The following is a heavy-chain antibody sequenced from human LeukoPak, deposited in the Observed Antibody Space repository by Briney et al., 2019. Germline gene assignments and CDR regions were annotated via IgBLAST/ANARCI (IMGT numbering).Heavy chain of an antibody. CDR1: GGSFSGYY. CDR2: INHSEST. D-gene: IGHD3-22*01. CDR3: ARSPYYYDSSGYPIDY. V-gene: IGHV4-34*01. Sequence: PSETLSLTCAVYGGSFSGYYWSWIRQPPGKGLEWIGEINHSESTNYNPSLKSRVTISVDTSKNQFSLKLSSVTAADTAVYYCARSPYYYDSSGYPIDYWGQGTLVTVSS. J-gene: IGHJ4*02.